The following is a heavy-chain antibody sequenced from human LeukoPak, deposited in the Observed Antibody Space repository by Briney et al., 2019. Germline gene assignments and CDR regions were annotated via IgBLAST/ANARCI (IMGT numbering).Heavy chain of an antibody. CDR2: INHSGST. V-gene: IGHV4-30-2*01. CDR3: ARTNYYFDY. Sequence: PSQTLSLTCAVSGGSISSGGYYWSWIRQPPGKGLEWIGEINHSGSTNYNPSLKSRVTISVDTSKNQFSLKLSSVTAADTAVYYCARTNYYFDYWGQGTLVTVSS. J-gene: IGHJ4*02. D-gene: IGHD1-1*01. CDR1: GGSISSGGYY.